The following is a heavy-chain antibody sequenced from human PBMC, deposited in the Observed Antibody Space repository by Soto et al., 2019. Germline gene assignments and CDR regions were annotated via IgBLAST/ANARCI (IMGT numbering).Heavy chain of an antibody. V-gene: IGHV1-69*08. CDR2: IIPILGIA. J-gene: IGHJ4*02. D-gene: IGHD6-13*01. CDR1: GGTFTSYT. Sequence: QVRLVQSGAEVKRPGSSVKVSCKASGGTFTSYTLSWVRQVPGQGPEWMGRIIPILGIASYAQKFQGRLTITADKSTSTAYMDLTALRSEDTAIYYCAGEFTGWAAADMPYYFDSWGQRTLVVVSS. CDR3: AGEFTGWAAADMPYYFDS.